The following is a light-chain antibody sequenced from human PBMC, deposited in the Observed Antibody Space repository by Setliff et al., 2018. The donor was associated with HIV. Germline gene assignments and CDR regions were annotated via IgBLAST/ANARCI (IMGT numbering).Light chain of an antibody. CDR2: DVS. CDR1: RSDVGGYKF. Sequence: QSALTQPASVSGSPGQSITISCTGTRSDVGGYKFVSWYQQHPGKAPKLMIYDVSNRPSGVSNCFSGSKSGNTASLTISGLQAEDEADYYCSSYTSSSTQVFGGGTKVTVL. J-gene: IGLJ2*01. V-gene: IGLV2-14*03. CDR3: SSYTSSSTQV.